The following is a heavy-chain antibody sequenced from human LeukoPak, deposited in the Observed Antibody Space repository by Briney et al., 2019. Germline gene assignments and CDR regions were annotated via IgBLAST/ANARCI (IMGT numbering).Heavy chain of an antibody. D-gene: IGHD4-17*01. J-gene: IGHJ4*02. V-gene: IGHV1-8*01. Sequence: GASVKVSCKASGYTFTSYDVNWVRQATGQGLEWMGWMNPKSGNAGYAQKFQGRVIMTRDASTTIAYMELSSLTSGDTAVYYCARGKLTHGDYVAADYWGQGTLVTVSS. CDR2: MNPKSGNA. CDR1: GYTFTSYD. CDR3: ARGKLTHGDYVAADY.